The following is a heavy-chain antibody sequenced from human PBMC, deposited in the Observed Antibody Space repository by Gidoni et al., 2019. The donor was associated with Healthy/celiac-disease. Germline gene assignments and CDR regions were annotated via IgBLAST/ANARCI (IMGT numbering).Heavy chain of an antibody. CDR2: ISAYNGNT. D-gene: IGHD3-16*02. Sequence: QVQLVQSGAEVKKPGASVKVSCTASGYTFTSYGISWVRQAPGKGLEWMGGISAYNGNTNYAQKLQGRVTMTTDTSTSTAYMELRSLRSDDTAVYYCARAVITFGGVIVPPYWFDPWGQGTLVTVSS. CDR1: GYTFTSYG. CDR3: ARAVITFGGVIVPPYWFDP. J-gene: IGHJ5*02. V-gene: IGHV1-18*01.